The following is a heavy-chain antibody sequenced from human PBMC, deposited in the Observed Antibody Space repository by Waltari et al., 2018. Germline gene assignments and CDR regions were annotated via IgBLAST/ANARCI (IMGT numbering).Heavy chain of an antibody. CDR3: ARDLDYDSSGYYYEGYFDY. D-gene: IGHD3-22*01. V-gene: IGHV1-69*15. J-gene: IGHJ4*02. Sequence: QVQLVQSGAEVKKPGSSVKVSCKASGGTFSSYAISWVRQAPGQGLEWMGRIIPIFGTANYAQKFQGRVTMNADESTSTAYMELSSLRSEDTAVYYCARDLDYDSSGYYYEGYFDYWGQGTLVTVSS. CDR2: IIPIFGTA. CDR1: GGTFSSYA.